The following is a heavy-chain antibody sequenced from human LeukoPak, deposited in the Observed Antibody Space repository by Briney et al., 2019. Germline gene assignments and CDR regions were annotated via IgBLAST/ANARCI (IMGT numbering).Heavy chain of an antibody. CDR3: VRDFEWSFDT. J-gene: IGHJ4*02. CDR1: GFSFSSYG. Sequence: GGSLRLSCAASGFSFSSYGVQWVREAPGKGVEWVAFIRYDRRNQYYADSVKGRFTISRDNSENTLYLQMNSLRAEDTALYYCVRDFEWSFDTWAQGTLVTVSS. CDR2: IRYDRRNQ. V-gene: IGHV3-30*02. D-gene: IGHD3-3*01.